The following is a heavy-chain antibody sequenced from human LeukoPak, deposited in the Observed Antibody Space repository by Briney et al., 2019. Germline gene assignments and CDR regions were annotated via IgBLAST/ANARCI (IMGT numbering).Heavy chain of an antibody. CDR1: GGSISSYY. V-gene: IGHV4-4*07. J-gene: IGHJ1*01. D-gene: IGHD3-10*01. Sequence: PSETLSLTCTVSGGSISSYYWSWIRQPAGKGLEWIGSIYYSGSTYYNPSLKSRVTISVDTSKNQFSLKLSSVTAADTAVYYCASGYYGSGSYVWGQGTLVTVSS. CDR3: ASGYYGSGSYV. CDR2: IYYSGST.